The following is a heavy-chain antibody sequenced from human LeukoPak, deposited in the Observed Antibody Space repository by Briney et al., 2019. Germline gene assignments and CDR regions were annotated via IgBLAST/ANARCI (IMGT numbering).Heavy chain of an antibody. D-gene: IGHD5-24*01. CDR3: ARVMGDGYKRAFDY. J-gene: IGHJ4*02. Sequence: SETLSLTCTVSGGSIRSNYWSWIRQPPGKGLEWIGYIYHSGSTDYNPSLNSRVTISVDTSKNEFSLKLSSVTAADTAVYYCARVMGDGYKRAFDYWGQGTLVTVSS. V-gene: IGHV4-59*01. CDR1: GGSIRSNY. CDR2: IYHSGST.